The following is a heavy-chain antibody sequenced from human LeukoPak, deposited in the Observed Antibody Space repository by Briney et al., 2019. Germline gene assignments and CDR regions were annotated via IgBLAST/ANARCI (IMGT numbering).Heavy chain of an antibody. J-gene: IGHJ4*02. CDR1: GGSISSSSYY. D-gene: IGHD1-26*01. CDR3: ARGRGATILFDY. V-gene: IGHV4-39*07. Sequence: SETLSLTCTVSGGSISSSSYYWGWIRQPPGKGLEWIGSIYYSGSTYYNPSLKSRVTISVDTSKNQFSLKLSSVTAADTAVYYCARGRGATILFDYWGQGTLVTVSS. CDR2: IYYSGST.